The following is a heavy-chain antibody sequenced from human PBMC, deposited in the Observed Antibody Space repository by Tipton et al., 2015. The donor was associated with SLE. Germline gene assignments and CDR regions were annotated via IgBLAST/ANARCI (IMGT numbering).Heavy chain of an antibody. V-gene: IGHV4-39*01. CDR2: MYYSGRT. CDR1: GGSISSSSYY. CDR3: VRGSDGTVGEQ. D-gene: IGHD5-24*01. Sequence: TLSLTCTVSGGSISSSSYYWGWIRQPPGKGLEWIGSMYYSGRTYYNPSLKSRVTISVDTSKNQFFLNLSSMTAADTAVYYCVRGSDGTVGEQWGQGTLVTVSS. J-gene: IGHJ1*01.